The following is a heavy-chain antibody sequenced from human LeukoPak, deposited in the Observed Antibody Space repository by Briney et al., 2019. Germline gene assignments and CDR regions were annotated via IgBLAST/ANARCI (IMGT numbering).Heavy chain of an antibody. CDR2: ISYDGSNK. V-gene: IGHV3-30*04. CDR3: AKVLNGGNWNDPTDY. CDR1: GFTFSSYA. Sequence: PGGSLRLSCAASGFTFSSYAMHWVRQAPGKGLEWVAVISYDGSNKYYADSVKGRFTISRDNSKNTLYLQMNSLRAEDTAVYYCAKVLNGGNWNDPTDYWGQGTLVTVSS. J-gene: IGHJ4*02. D-gene: IGHD1-20*01.